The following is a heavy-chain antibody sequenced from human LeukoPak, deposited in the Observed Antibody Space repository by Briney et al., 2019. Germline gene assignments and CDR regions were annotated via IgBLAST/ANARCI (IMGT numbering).Heavy chain of an antibody. V-gene: IGHV1-58*02. Sequence: ASVKVSCKASGYTFTSYYMHWVRQARGQRLEWIGWIVVGSGNTNYAQKFQERVTITRDMSTSTAYMELSSLRSEDTAVYYCAADYSGYSGYGGFDYWGQGTLVTVSS. J-gene: IGHJ4*02. CDR3: AADYSGYSGYGGFDY. CDR2: IVVGSGNT. CDR1: GYTFTSYY. D-gene: IGHD5-12*01.